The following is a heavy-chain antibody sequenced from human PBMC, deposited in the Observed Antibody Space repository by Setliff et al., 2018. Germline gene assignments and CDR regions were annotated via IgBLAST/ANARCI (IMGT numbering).Heavy chain of an antibody. Sequence: PGGSLRLSCAASGYTSSSYAMTWVRQAPGKGLEWVSIISASGDTTYYADSVKGRFTISRDNSKNTLYLQMNSLRAEDTAVYYCATDYPYYYDASGYAYWGQGTLVTVSS. V-gene: IGHV3-23*01. CDR1: GYTSSSYA. CDR3: ATDYPYYYDASGYAY. CDR2: ISASGDTT. D-gene: IGHD3-22*01. J-gene: IGHJ4*01.